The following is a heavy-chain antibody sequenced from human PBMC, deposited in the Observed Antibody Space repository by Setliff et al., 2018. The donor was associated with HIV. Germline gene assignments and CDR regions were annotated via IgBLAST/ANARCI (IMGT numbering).Heavy chain of an antibody. CDR2: ISSSSSYI. V-gene: IGHV3-21*01. Sequence: SCAASGFTFSSYSMNWVRQAPGKGLEWVSSISSSSSYIYYADSVKGRFTISRDNAKNSLYLQMNSLRAEDTVVYYCARDRSRNYYYMDVWGKGTTVTVSS. J-gene: IGHJ6*03. CDR1: GFTFSSYS. CDR3: ARDRSRNYYYMDV.